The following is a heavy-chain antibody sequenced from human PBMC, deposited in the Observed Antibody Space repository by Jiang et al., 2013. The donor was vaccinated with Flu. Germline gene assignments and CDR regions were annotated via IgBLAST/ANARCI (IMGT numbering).Heavy chain of an antibody. V-gene: IGHV1-69*04. D-gene: IGHD3-10*01. Sequence: GAEVKKPGSSVKVSCKASGGTFSSYTISWVRQAPGQGLEWMGRIIPILGIANYAQKFQGRVTITADKSTSTAYMELSSLRSEDTAVYYCARDDGFGELLPIDYWGQGTLVTVSS. CDR1: GGTFSSYT. CDR2: IIPILGIA. J-gene: IGHJ4*02. CDR3: ARDDGFGELLPIDY.